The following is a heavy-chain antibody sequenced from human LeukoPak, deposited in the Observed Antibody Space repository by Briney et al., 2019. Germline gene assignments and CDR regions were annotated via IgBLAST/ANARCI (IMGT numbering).Heavy chain of an antibody. Sequence: PSETLSLTCTVSGGSISSSSYHWGGIRQPPGKGLGWIGSIYYSGSTYYNPSLKSRVTISVDTSKNQFSLKLSSVTAADTAVYYCPRAARNYYDSSGIFDYWGQGTLVTVSS. CDR3: PRAARNYYDSSGIFDY. J-gene: IGHJ4*02. CDR1: GGSISSSSYH. V-gene: IGHV4-39*07. CDR2: IYYSGST. D-gene: IGHD3-22*01.